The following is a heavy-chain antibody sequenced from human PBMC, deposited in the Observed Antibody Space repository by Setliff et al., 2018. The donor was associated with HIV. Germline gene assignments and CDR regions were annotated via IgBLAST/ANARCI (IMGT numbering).Heavy chain of an antibody. CDR1: GYSISSGYY. D-gene: IGHD6-6*01. CDR3: ARFSTSSGGTFDY. J-gene: IGHJ4*02. CDR2: IYHSGST. Sequence: SETLSLTCTVSGYSISSGYYWGWIRQPPGKGLEWIGNIYHSGSTYYNSSLKSRVTISVDTSKNQFSLKLTSVTAADTAVYYCARFSTSSGGTFDYWGQGTLVTVSS. V-gene: IGHV4-38-2*02.